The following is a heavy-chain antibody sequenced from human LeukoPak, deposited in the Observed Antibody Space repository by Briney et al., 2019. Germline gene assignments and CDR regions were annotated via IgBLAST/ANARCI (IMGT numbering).Heavy chain of an antibody. CDR3: AAESYYMDV. Sequence: ASVKVSCKASGFTFTRSAMQWVRQARGQRLEWIGWIFVGSGNTNYAQKFQERVTITRDMSTSTAYMELSSLRSEDTAVYYCAAESYYMDVWGKGTTVAVSS. CDR1: GFTFTRSA. J-gene: IGHJ6*03. V-gene: IGHV1-58*02. CDR2: IFVGSGNT.